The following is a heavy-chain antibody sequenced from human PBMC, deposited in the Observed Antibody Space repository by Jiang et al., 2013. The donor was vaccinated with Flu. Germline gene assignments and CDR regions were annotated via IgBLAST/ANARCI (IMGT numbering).Heavy chain of an antibody. J-gene: IGHJ4*02. V-gene: IGHV4-59*01. CDR1: GGPISSYY. CDR2: IYYSGST. D-gene: IGHD3-22*01. Sequence: PGLVKPSETLSLTCTVSGGPISSYYWSWIRQPPGKGLEWIGYIYYSGSTNYNPSLKSRVTISVDTSKNQFSLKLSSVTAADTAVYCCARERRGYYDSSGYIDYWGQGTLVTVSS. CDR3: ARERRGYYDSSGYIDY.